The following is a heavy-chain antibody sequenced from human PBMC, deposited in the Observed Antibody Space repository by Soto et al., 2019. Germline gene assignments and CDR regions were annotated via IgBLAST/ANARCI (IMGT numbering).Heavy chain of an antibody. D-gene: IGHD2-2*01. CDR1: GFTFSSYA. CDR3: AKDVDIVVVPAAPNDAFDI. Sequence: PGGSLRLSCAASGFTFSSYAMSWVRQAPGKGLEWVSAISGSGGSTYYADSVKGRFTISRDNSKNTLYLQMNSLRAEDTAVYYCAKDVDIVVVPAAPNDAFDIWGQGTVVTVSS. J-gene: IGHJ3*02. V-gene: IGHV3-23*01. CDR2: ISGSGGST.